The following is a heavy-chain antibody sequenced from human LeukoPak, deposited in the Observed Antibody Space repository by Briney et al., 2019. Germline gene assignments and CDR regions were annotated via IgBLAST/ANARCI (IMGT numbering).Heavy chain of an antibody. D-gene: IGHD2-15*01. CDR3: AIVVAVAATNYGMDV. CDR2: INHSGST. CDR1: GGSFSGYY. Sequence: PSQSLSLTCAVYGGSFSGYYWSWIRQPPGRGLEWIGEINHSGSTNYNPSLKRRVTISVDTSKNQFSLMLSSVTAADTAVYYCAIVVAVAATNYGMDVWGQGTTVTVSS. V-gene: IGHV4-34*01. J-gene: IGHJ6*02.